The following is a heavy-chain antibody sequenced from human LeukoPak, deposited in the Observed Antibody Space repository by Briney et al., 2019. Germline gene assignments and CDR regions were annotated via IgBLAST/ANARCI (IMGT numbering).Heavy chain of an antibody. V-gene: IGHV3-15*01. CDR1: GFTFSNAW. D-gene: IGHD6-19*01. CDR3: TTNPPGGSSGWYDY. CDR2: IKNKTDGGTT. J-gene: IGHJ4*02. Sequence: PGGSLRLSCAASGFTFSNAWMSWVRQAPGKGLEWVGRIKNKTDGGTTDYAAPVKGRFTISRDDSKNTLYLQMNSLKTEDTAVYYCTTNPPGGSSGWYDYWGQGTLVTVSS.